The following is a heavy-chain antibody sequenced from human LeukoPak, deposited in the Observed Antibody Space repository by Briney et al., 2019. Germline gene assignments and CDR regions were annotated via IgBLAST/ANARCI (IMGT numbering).Heavy chain of an antibody. CDR3: AKVGLERHQFDY. J-gene: IGHJ4*02. D-gene: IGHD1-1*01. CDR2: ISGSGGST. V-gene: IGHV3-23*01. Sequence: GGSLRLSCAASGFTFSSYAMSWVRQAPGKGREWVSAISGSGGSTYYADSVKGRFTISRDNSKNTLYLQMNSLRAEDTAVYYCAKVGLERHQFDYWGQGTLVTVSS. CDR1: GFTFSSYA.